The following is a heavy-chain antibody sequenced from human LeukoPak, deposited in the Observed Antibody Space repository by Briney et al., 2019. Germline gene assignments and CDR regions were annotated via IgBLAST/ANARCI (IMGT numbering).Heavy chain of an antibody. J-gene: IGHJ3*02. V-gene: IGHV3-7*03. D-gene: IGHD2-2*01. Sequence: GKSLRLSCAASGFTFSSYWMSWVRQAPGKGLEWEANIKQDGSEKYYVDSVKGRFTFSRDNAKNSLYLQMNSLRAEDTAVYYCARDVGYCSSTTCYDAFDIWGQGTMVTVSS. CDR2: IKQDGSEK. CDR3: ARDVGYCSSTTCYDAFDI. CDR1: GFTFSSYW.